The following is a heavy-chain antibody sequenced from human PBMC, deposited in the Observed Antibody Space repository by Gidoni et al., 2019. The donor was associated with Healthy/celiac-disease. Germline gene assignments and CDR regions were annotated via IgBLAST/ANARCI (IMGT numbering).Heavy chain of an antibody. CDR3: ARVGYIAVAGYGDY. D-gene: IGHD6-19*01. V-gene: IGHV4-34*01. Sequence: QVQLQQWGAGLLKPSETLSLTCAVYGGSFSGDYWSRIRQPPRQGLGWIGENNHSGSTNYNPSLKSRVTISVDTSKNQFSLKLSSVTAADTAVYYCARVGYIAVAGYGDYWGQGTLVTVSS. CDR1: GGSFSGDY. CDR2: NNHSGST. J-gene: IGHJ4*02.